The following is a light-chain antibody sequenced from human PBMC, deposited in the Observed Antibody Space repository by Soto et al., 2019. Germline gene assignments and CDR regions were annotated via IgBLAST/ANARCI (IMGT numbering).Light chain of an antibody. CDR1: SSDVGTYNP. J-gene: IGLJ2*01. Sequence: HSALTQPASVSGSPGQPIAIFCTGTSSDVGTYNPVSWYQHHPGKAPKLMIYEDTKRPSGVSNRFSGSKSGNTASLTISGLQAEDEADYYCCSFAGGNSFVLFGGGTKLTVL. CDR2: EDT. V-gene: IGLV2-23*02. CDR3: CSFAGGNSFVL.